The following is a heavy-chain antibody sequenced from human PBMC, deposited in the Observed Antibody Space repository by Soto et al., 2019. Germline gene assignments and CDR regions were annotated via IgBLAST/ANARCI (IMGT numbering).Heavy chain of an antibody. CDR2: IIPIFGTA. CDR1: GGTFSSYA. Sequence: ASVKVSCKASGGTFSSYAISWVRQAPVQGLELMGGIIPIFGTANYAQKFQGRVTITADESTSTAYMELSSLRSEDTAVYYCARVRPYCSGGSCYQTYYYYYGMDVWGQGTTVTVSS. V-gene: IGHV1-69*13. J-gene: IGHJ6*02. D-gene: IGHD2-15*01. CDR3: ARVRPYCSGGSCYQTYYYYYGMDV.